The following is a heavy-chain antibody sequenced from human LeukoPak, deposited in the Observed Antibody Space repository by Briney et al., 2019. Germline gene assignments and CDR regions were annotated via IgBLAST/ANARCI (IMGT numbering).Heavy chain of an antibody. D-gene: IGHD3-10*01. Sequence: GGSLRLSCAASGFTFSSSAMSWVRQAPGKGLEWVSAISNNGGYTYYADSVKGRFTISRDNAKNTLYLQMNSLRAEDTAVYYCARAPVRYFDYWGQGTLVTVSS. CDR2: ISNNGGYT. J-gene: IGHJ4*02. V-gene: IGHV3-23*01. CDR1: GFTFSSSA. CDR3: ARAPVRYFDY.